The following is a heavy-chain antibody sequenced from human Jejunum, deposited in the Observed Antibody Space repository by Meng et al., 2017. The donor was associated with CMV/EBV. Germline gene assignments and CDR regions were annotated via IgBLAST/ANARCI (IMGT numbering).Heavy chain of an antibody. V-gene: IGHV3-74*01. CDR2: ISPDDSTT. Sequence: CAASGFSFSSYWMHWVRQVPGKGLVWVSRISPDDSTTYYAGSVKGRFTISRDNAKNTLYVQMNSLRAEDTAVFYCARGGDGYGNFDCWGQGTLVTVSS. CDR1: GFSFSSYW. D-gene: IGHD5-24*01. J-gene: IGHJ4*02. CDR3: ARGGDGYGNFDC.